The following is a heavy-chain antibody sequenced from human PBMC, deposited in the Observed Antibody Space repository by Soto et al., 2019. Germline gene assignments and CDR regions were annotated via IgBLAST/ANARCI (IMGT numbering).Heavy chain of an antibody. D-gene: IGHD6-13*01. J-gene: IGHJ5*02. Sequence: ASVKVSCKVSGYTLTELSMHWVRQAPGKGLEWMGGFDPEDGETIYAQKFQGRVTMTEDTSTDTAYMELSSLRSEDTAVYYCATAAQYSSRWYWFDPWGQGTMVTVSS. V-gene: IGHV1-24*01. CDR2: FDPEDGET. CDR1: GYTLTELS. CDR3: ATAAQYSSRWYWFDP.